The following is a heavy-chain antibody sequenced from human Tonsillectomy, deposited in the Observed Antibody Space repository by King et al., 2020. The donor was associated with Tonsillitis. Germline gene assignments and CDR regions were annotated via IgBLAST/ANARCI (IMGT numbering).Heavy chain of an antibody. D-gene: IGHD3-3*01. J-gene: IGHJ5*02. CDR1: GYTFSTYW. CDR2: IHPGDSDT. CDR3: ARGHDSFDP. V-gene: IGHV5-51*03. Sequence: LVQSGAEVKKPGESLRISCQGSGYTFSTYWISWVRQMPGKDLEWMGIIHPGDSDTRYSPSFQGQVTISADKSISTAYLQWSSLKVSDTAMYFCARGHDSFDPWGQGTLVTVSS.